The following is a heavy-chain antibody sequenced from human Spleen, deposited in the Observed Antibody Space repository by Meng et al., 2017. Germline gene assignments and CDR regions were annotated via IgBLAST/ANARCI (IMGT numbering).Heavy chain of an antibody. J-gene: IGHJ1*01. CDR3: VITIPTPGEYFQH. CDR2: ISHTGST. Sequence: SETLSLTCAVYGGSFSGYYWGWIRQLPGKGREGIGEISHTGSTNYNPYLKRRVTILIETSKNQFSLKLSSVTAADTAVYYCVITIPTPGEYFQHWGRGTLVTVSS. D-gene: IGHD3-3*01. CDR1: GGSFSGYY. V-gene: IGHV4-34*01.